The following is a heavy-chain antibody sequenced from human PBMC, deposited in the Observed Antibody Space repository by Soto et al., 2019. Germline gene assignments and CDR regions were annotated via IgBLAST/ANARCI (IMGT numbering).Heavy chain of an antibody. V-gene: IGHV1-69*01. J-gene: IGHJ6*02. CDR3: ARSQGSSTSLEIYYYYYYGMDV. CDR2: IIPIPGTA. CDR1: GGTFGSYA. Sequence: QVQLVQSGAEVKKPGSSVKVSCKASGGTFGSYAISWVRQAPGQGLEWMGGIIPIPGTANYAQKFQGRVTIAADESTSTAYMEWSSLRSEDRAVYYCARSQGSSTSLEIYYYYYYGMDVWGQGTRVTVSS. D-gene: IGHD2-2*01.